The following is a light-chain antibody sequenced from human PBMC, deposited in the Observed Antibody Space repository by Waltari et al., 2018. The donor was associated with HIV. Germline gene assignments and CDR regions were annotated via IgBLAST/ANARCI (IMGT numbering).Light chain of an antibody. CDR3: QQSFSVPPS. CDR1: QSISTY. CDR2: AAS. Sequence: DIQMTQSPSSLSASVGDRVTIPCRASQSISTYLNWYHQKPGKAPKLLINAASSLQSGVPSRFSGSGSGTDFTLIISSLQPEDFATYYCQQSFSVPPSFGGGSKVEIK. J-gene: IGKJ4*01. V-gene: IGKV1-39*01.